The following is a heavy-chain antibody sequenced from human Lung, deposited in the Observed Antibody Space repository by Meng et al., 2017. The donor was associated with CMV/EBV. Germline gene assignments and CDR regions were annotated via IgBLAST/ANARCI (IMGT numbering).Heavy chain of an antibody. Sequence: ESLKISCAASGFTFSGSAMHWVRQAAGQGLEWVGRIRSKANSYATAYAASVKGRFTISRDDSKNTAYLQMNSLKTEDTGVYYCTSWPDYNDYYYYVMDVWGQGTPVTVSS. CDR1: GFTFSGSA. D-gene: IGHD4-11*01. V-gene: IGHV3-73*01. CDR2: IRSKANSYAT. J-gene: IGHJ6*02. CDR3: TSWPDYNDYYYYVMDV.